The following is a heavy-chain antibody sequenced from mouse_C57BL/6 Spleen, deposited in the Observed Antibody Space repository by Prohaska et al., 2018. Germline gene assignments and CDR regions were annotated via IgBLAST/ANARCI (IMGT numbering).Heavy chain of an antibody. CDR3: MRYGSSYWYFDV. Sequence: EVQLLETGGGLVQPGGSRGLSCEGSGFTFSGFWMSWVRQTHGKTLEWIGDINSDGIAINYAPSIKDRFTIFRDNDKSTLYLQMSNVRSEDTATYFCMRYGSSYWYFDVWGTGTTVTVSS. CDR1: GFTFSGFW. J-gene: IGHJ1*03. CDR2: INSDGIAI. V-gene: IGHV11-2*01. D-gene: IGHD1-1*01.